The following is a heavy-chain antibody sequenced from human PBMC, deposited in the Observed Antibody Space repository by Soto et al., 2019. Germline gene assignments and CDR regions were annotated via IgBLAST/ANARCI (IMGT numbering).Heavy chain of an antibody. Sequence: PGGSLRLSCAASGFTFSSYAMSWVRQAPGKGLEWVSAISGSGGSTYYADSVKGRFTISRDNSKNTLYLQMNSLRAEDTAVYYCSRYVTAKNLFDPRAQRTLVTVSS. CDR3: SRYVTAKNLFDP. D-gene: IGHD2-15*01. CDR1: GFTFSSYA. V-gene: IGHV3-23*01. J-gene: IGHJ5*01. CDR2: ISGSGGST.